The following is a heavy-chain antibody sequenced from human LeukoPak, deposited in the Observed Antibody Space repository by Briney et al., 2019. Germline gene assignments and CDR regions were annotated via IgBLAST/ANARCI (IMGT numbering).Heavy chain of an antibody. D-gene: IGHD6-13*01. CDR1: GYSFTSYW. CDR3: ARLQKGNYYYALDV. Sequence: ESLKISCKGSGYSFTSYWIGWVRQIPGKCLERFGSIYPGESDTRYSPSFQGQVTISADKPISTAYLQWSSLKASDTAVYYCARLQKGNYYYALDVWGQGTKVTVTS. CDR2: IYPGESDT. J-gene: IGHJ6*01. V-gene: IGHV5-51*04.